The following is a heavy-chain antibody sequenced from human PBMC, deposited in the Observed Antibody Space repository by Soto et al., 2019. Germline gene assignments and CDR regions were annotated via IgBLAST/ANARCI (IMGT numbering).Heavy chain of an antibody. J-gene: IGHJ5*02. CDR1: GFTFSTYS. Sequence: EVQLVESGGGLVQPGGSLRLSCAASGFTFSTYSMNWVRQAPGKGLEWVSYISISSSTIYYADSVKGRFTISGDNAKNSLYLQMYSLRAEATAVYYCAREGDSSGWYNGFDPWGQGTLVTVSS. V-gene: IGHV3-48*01. CDR2: ISISSSTI. CDR3: AREGDSSGWYNGFDP. D-gene: IGHD3-22*01.